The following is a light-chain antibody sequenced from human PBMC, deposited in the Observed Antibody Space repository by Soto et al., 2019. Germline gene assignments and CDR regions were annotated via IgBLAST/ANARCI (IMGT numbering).Light chain of an antibody. V-gene: IGLV1-44*01. Sequence: QSVLTQPPSASGTPGQRVTISCSGSSSNIGSNTVNWYQQLPGTAPKLLIYSNNQRPSGVPDRFSGSKSGTSASLAISGLQSEDEADYYCAAWDHSLNARVFGGGTKLTVL. J-gene: IGLJ3*02. CDR1: SSNIGSNT. CDR3: AAWDHSLNARV. CDR2: SNN.